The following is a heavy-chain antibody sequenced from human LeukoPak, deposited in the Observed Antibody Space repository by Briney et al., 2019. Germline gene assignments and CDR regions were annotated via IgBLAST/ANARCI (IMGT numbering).Heavy chain of an antibody. Sequence: ASVKVSCKASGGTFSSYAISWVRQAPGQGLEWMGGIIPIFGTANYAQRFQGRVTITADESTSTAYMELSSLRSEDTAVYYCARRERELLDHYFDYWGQGTLVTVSS. CDR2: IIPIFGTA. CDR1: GGTFSSYA. CDR3: ARRERELLDHYFDY. V-gene: IGHV1-69*13. J-gene: IGHJ4*02. D-gene: IGHD1-26*01.